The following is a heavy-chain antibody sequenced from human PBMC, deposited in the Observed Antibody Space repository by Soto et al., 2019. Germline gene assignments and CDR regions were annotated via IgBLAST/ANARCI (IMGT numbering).Heavy chain of an antibody. D-gene: IGHD6-6*01. V-gene: IGHV3-48*01. CDR1: GFTFSSYS. Sequence: GGSLRLSCAASGFTFSSYSMNWVRQAPGKGLEWVSYISSSSSTIYYADSVKGRFTISRDNAKNSLYLQMNSLRAEDTAVYYCAREGQLVPRRYYYYYMDVWGKGTTVTVSS. CDR2: ISSSSSTI. CDR3: AREGQLVPRRYYYYYMDV. J-gene: IGHJ6*03.